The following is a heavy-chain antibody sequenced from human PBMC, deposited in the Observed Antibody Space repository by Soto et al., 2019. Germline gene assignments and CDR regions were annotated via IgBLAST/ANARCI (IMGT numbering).Heavy chain of an antibody. V-gene: IGHV2-5*01. CDR2: IYWNDDK. CDR3: AKSGSSGWYGWFDP. CDR1: GFSLRTSGVG. Sequence: QITLKESGPTLVKPTQTLTLTCIFSGFSLRTSGVGVGWIRQPPGKALEWLGFIYWNDDKRYSPSLKSRLTITKDTSKNQVVLTMTNMDPVDTATYDCAKSGSSGWYGWFDPWGKATLVTVSS. D-gene: IGHD6-19*01. J-gene: IGHJ5*02.